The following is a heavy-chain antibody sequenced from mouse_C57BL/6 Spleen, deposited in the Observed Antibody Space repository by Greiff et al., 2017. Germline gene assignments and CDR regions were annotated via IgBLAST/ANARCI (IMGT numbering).Heavy chain of an antibody. V-gene: IGHV14-4*01. J-gene: IGHJ2*01. CDR2: IDPENGDT. Sequence: VQLQQSGAELVRPGASVKLSCTASGFNIKDDYMHWVKQRPEQGLEWIGWIDPENGDTEYASKFQGKATITADTSSNTAYLQLSSLTSEDTAVYYCTTFITTVPYWGQGTTLTVSS. D-gene: IGHD1-1*01. CDR3: TTFITTVPY. CDR1: GFNIKDDY.